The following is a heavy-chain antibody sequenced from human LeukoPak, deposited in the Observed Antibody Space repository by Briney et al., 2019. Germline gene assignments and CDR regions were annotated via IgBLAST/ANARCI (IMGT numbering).Heavy chain of an antibody. CDR3: AREGQQQRPLDY. CDR2: ISYIGST. D-gene: IGHD1-1*01. J-gene: IGHJ4*02. CDR1: DDSFSSHY. V-gene: IGHV4-59*11. Sequence: PSETLSLTCAVSDDSFSSHYWTWIRQPPGKGLEWIGYISYIGSTNYNPSVKSRVTMSVDTSRNQFSLNLSSVTTADTAVYYCAREGQQQRPLDYWGQGTLVTVSS.